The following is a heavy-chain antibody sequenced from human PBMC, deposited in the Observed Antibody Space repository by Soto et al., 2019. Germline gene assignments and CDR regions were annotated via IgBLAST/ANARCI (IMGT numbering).Heavy chain of an antibody. CDR3: ARTITGYYYGMDV. J-gene: IGHJ6*02. CDR2: IYPGDSDT. Sequence: GGSLKISCKGSGYSFTSCWIGWVRQMPGKGLEWLGIIYPGDSDTRYSPSFQGQVTISADKSISTAYLQWSSLKASDTAMYYCARTITGYYYGMDVWGQGTTVTVSS. CDR1: GYSFTSCW. V-gene: IGHV5-51*01.